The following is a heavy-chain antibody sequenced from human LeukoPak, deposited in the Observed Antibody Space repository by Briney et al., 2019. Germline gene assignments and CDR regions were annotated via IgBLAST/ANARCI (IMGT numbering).Heavy chain of an antibody. CDR1: GFTFSSYG. V-gene: IGHV3-30*02. CDR3: AKATPFDYNPYYYYYMDV. Sequence: GGSLRLSCAASGFTFSSYGMHWVRQAPGKGLEWVAFIRYDGSNKYYADSVKGRFTISRDNSKNTLYLQMNSLRAEDTAVYYCAKATPFDYNPYYYYYMDVWGKGTTVPVSS. D-gene: IGHD3-9*01. CDR2: IRYDGSNK. J-gene: IGHJ6*03.